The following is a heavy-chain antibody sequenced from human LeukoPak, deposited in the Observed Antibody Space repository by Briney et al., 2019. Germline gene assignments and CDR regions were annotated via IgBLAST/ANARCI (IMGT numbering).Heavy chain of an antibody. CDR3: AKISGSLDAFDI. V-gene: IGHV3-30*18. Sequence: GRSLRLSCAASGFTFSSYGMHWVRQAPGKGLEWVAVISYDGSNKYYADSVKGRFTISRDNSKNTLYLRMNSLRAEDTAVYYCAKISGSLDAFDIWGQGTMVTVSS. J-gene: IGHJ3*02. CDR1: GFTFSSYG. D-gene: IGHD1-26*01. CDR2: ISYDGSNK.